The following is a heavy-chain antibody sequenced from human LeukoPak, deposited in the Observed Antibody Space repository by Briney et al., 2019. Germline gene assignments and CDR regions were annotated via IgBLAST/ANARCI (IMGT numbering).Heavy chain of an antibody. J-gene: IGHJ5*02. CDR3: ARVMVVAANCFDP. V-gene: IGHV3-7*05. CDR1: VFTFSSYW. Sequence: GGSLTLSCAACVFTFSSYWLNCVGQAPGKGPEWVANIKQDGSERYYVDSVKGRFTISRDNDKNSLYLQMNSLRVEDTAVYYCARVMVVAANCFDPWGQGTLVTVSS. CDR2: IKQDGSER. D-gene: IGHD2-15*01.